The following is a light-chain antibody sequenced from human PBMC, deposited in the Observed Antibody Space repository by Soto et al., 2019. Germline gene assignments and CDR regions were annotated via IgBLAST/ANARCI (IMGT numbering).Light chain of an antibody. CDR2: DAS. V-gene: IGKV3-11*01. CDR3: QQRSSWPPIT. CDR1: QSVRTY. Sequence: IVLTQSPGTLSLSPGERATLSCRASQSVRTYLAWYQQKPGQAPRLLIYDASNRATGIPARFSGSGSGTDFTLTISSLEPEDFAVYYCQQRSSWPPITFGQGTRLEIK. J-gene: IGKJ5*01.